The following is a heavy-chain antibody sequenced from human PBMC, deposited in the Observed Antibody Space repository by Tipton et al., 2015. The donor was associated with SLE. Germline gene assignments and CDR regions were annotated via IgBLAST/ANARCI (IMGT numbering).Heavy chain of an antibody. CDR1: GGSISSHY. V-gene: IGHV4-59*11. CDR3: ARVALETTYLYTVISPYY. D-gene: IGHD4-17*01. J-gene: IGHJ4*02. Sequence: GLVKPSETLSLTCTVSGGSISSHYWSWIRQPPGKGLEWIGYIYYSGSTNYNPSLKSRVTISVDTSKNQFSLKLSSVTAADTAVYYCARVALETTYLYTVISPYYWGQGTLVTVSS. CDR2: IYYSGST.